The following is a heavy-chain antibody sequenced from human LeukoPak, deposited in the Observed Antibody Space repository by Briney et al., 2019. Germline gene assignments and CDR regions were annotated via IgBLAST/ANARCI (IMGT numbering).Heavy chain of an antibody. CDR1: GYTFTSYD. CDR2: MNPNSGNT. V-gene: IGHV1-8*01. Sequence: ASVKVSCKASGYTFTSYDINWVRQAPGQGLEWMGWMNPNSGNTGYAQKFQGRVTMTRNTSISTAYMELSSLRSEDTAIYYCARDGAVDILTGYGAFYIWGQGTMVIVS. J-gene: IGHJ3*02. CDR3: ARDGAVDILTGYGAFYI. D-gene: IGHD3-9*01.